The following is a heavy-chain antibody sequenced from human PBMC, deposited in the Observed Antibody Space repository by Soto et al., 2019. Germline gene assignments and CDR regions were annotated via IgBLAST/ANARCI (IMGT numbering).Heavy chain of an antibody. CDR1: GFTFSSYG. CDR3: VGSRDYFDY. CDR2: ISYDGSNK. Sequence: QVQLVESGGGVVQPGRSLRLSCAASGFTFSSYGMHWVRQAPGKGLEWVAVISYDGSNKYYADSVKGRFTISRDNSKNTLYLQINSLRAEDTAVYYCVGSRDYFDYWGQGTLVTVSS. V-gene: IGHV3-30*03. J-gene: IGHJ4*02.